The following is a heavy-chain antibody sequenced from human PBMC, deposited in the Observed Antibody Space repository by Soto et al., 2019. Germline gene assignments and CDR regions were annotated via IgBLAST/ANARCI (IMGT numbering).Heavy chain of an antibody. CDR2: ITSSGSYT. Sequence: GGSLRLSCAASGRTFSDYYMSWIRQAPGKGLEWVSYITSSGSYTKYADPVQGRFTISRDNAKNSLYLQMNSLRAEDTAVYYCASDLDGLYVCGQGTTVIVSS. V-gene: IGHV3-11*05. J-gene: IGHJ6*02. D-gene: IGHD4-17*01. CDR1: GRTFSDYY. CDR3: ASDLDGLYV.